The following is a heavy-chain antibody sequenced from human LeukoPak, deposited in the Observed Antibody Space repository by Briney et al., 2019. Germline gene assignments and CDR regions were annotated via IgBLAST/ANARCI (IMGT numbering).Heavy chain of an antibody. D-gene: IGHD4-17*01. J-gene: IGHJ4*02. V-gene: IGHV3-23*01. CDR3: ARAQFQYGTWDY. CDR1: GFIFSSYA. CDR2: ISGSGGST. Sequence: QPGGSLRLSCAASGFIFSSYAMSWVRQAPGKGLEWVSGISGSGGSTYYADSVKGRFTISRDNAKNSLYLQMNSLRAEDTAVYYCARAQFQYGTWDYWGQGTLVTVSS.